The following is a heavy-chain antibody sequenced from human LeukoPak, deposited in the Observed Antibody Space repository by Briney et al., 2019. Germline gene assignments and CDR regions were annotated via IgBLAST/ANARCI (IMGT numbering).Heavy chain of an antibody. CDR3: ARVIQGYSSGWGGGYYYMDV. J-gene: IGHJ6*03. D-gene: IGHD6-19*01. Sequence: SETLSLTSAVYGGSFGGYYWSWIRQPPGKGLEWIGEINHNGSTNYNPSLKSRVTISVDTSKNQFSLKLSSVTAADTAVYYCARVIQGYSSGWGGGYYYMDVWGKGTTVTISS. CDR1: GGSFGGYY. CDR2: INHNGST. V-gene: IGHV4-34*01.